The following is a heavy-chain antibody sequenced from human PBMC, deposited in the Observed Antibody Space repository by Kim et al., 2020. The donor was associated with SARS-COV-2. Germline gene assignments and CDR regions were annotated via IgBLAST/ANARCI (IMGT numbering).Heavy chain of an antibody. J-gene: IGHJ5*02. Sequence: ASVKVSCKASGYTFTSYGISWVRQAPGQGLEWMGWISAYNGNTNYAQKLQGRVTMTTDTSTSTAYMELRSLRSDDTAVYYCARDTFFGEPLNWFDPWGQGTLVTVSS. D-gene: IGHD3-10*01. V-gene: IGHV1-18*01. CDR3: ARDTFFGEPLNWFDP. CDR1: GYTFTSYG. CDR2: ISAYNGNT.